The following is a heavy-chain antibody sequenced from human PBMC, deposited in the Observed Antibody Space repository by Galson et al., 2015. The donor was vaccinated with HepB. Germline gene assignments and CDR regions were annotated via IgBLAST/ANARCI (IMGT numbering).Heavy chain of an antibody. D-gene: IGHD2-2*02. Sequence: SLRLSCAASGFTFSSYGMHWVRQAPGKGLEWVAVISYDGSNKYYADSVKGRFTISRDNSKNTLYLQMNSLRAEDTAVYYCAKDLVIRSAAAAIGYWGQGTLVTVSS. J-gene: IGHJ4*02. CDR1: GFTFSSYG. V-gene: IGHV3-30*18. CDR2: ISYDGSNK. CDR3: AKDLVIRSAAAAIGY.